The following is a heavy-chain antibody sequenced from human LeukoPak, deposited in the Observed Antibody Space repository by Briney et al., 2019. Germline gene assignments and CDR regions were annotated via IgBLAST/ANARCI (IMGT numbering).Heavy chain of an antibody. CDR1: GFTFSNAW. D-gene: IGHD4-17*01. Sequence: GGSLRLSCAASGFTFSNAWMSWVRQAPGKGLEWVANIKQDGSDKYYVDSVKGRFTISRDNAKNSLYLQMNSLRAEDTAVYYCARYRGGGDYDYWGQGTLVTVSS. J-gene: IGHJ4*02. V-gene: IGHV3-7*02. CDR2: IKQDGSDK. CDR3: ARYRGGGDYDY.